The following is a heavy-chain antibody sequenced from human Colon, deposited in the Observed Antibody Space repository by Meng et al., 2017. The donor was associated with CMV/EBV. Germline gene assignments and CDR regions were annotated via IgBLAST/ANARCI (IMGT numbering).Heavy chain of an antibody. D-gene: IGHD1-26*01. J-gene: IGHJ4*02. V-gene: IGHV3-49*04. Sequence: GESLKISCTASGFTFGDYAMSWVRQAPGKGLEWVGFIRSKAYGGTTECAASVKGRFTISRDDSKSIAYLQMNSLKTEDTAVYYCTRAVGAGGNYWGQGTLVTVSS. CDR3: TRAVGAGGNY. CDR2: IRSKAYGGTT. CDR1: GFTFGDYA.